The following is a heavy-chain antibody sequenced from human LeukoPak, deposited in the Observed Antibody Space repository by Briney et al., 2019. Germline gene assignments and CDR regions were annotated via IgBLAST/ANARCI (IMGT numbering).Heavy chain of an antibody. CDR1: GFPFSSYA. D-gene: IGHD5-12*01. Sequence: GSLRLSCAASGFPFSSYAMSWVRQGPGKGLEWVSAINGSGGSIYYAVSVKGRVTISRDNYKNTLYLHMNSRSAEDKAVYYYAKDPERGYSGYGYGGYDYWGQGTLVTVSS. V-gene: IGHV3-23*01. CDR2: INGSGGSI. J-gene: IGHJ4*02. CDR3: AKDPERGYSGYGYGGYDY.